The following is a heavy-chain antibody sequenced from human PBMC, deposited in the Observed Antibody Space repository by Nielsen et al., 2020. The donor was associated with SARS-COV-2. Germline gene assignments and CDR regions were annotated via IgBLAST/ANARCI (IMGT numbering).Heavy chain of an antibody. V-gene: IGHV3-11*03. CDR2: ISSSSSYT. CDR3: ASFRYSSSWYYFDY. J-gene: IGHJ4*02. CDR1: GFTFSDYY. D-gene: IGHD6-13*01. Sequence: GESLKISCAASGFTFSDYYMSWIRQAPGKGLEWVSYISSSSSYTNYADSVKGRFTISRDNAKNSLYLQMNSLRAEDTAVYYCASFRYSSSWYYFDYWGQGTLVTVSS.